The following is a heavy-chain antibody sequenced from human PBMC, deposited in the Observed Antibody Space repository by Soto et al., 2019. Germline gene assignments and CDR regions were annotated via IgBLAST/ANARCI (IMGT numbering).Heavy chain of an antibody. Sequence: GGSLRVSCGAAGITFSSYGRHWVLQATCQGLEWVAVISYDGSNKYYADAVKGLFTISRDNPKNTLYLQMNSLRAEATAVYYCAKDRVTEWLLSRSVLTNPYYYYYGMDVWGQGTTVTVSS. CDR3: AKDRVTEWLLSRSVLTNPYYYYYGMDV. D-gene: IGHD3-3*01. J-gene: IGHJ6*02. CDR1: GITFSSYG. V-gene: IGHV3-30*18. CDR2: ISYDGSNK.